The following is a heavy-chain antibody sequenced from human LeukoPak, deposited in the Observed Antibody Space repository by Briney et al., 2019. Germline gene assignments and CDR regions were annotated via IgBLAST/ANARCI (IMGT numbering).Heavy chain of an antibody. V-gene: IGHV3-64D*06. CDR1: GFTFSSFA. CDR3: VKSSSSWSQFEYFQH. J-gene: IGHJ1*01. Sequence: GGSLRLSCSASGFTFSSFAMHWVRQAPGKGLEYVSAISSNGGNTYYAGSVKGRFTISRDNSKNTLYLQMSSLRAEDTAVYYCVKSSSSWSQFEYFQHWGQGTLVTVSS. D-gene: IGHD6-13*01. CDR2: ISSNGGNT.